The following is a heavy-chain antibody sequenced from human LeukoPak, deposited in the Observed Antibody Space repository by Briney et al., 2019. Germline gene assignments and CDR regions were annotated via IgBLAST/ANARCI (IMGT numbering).Heavy chain of an antibody. J-gene: IGHJ4*02. Sequence: GGSLRLSCAASGFTFSSYSMNWVRQAPGKGLEWVSSISSSSSYTYYADSVKGRFTISRDNAKNSLYLQMNSLRAEDTAVYYCASLSTVTPLGYWGQGTLVTVSS. CDR1: GFTFSSYS. CDR3: ASLSTVTPLGY. D-gene: IGHD4-17*01. CDR2: ISSSSSYT. V-gene: IGHV3-21*01.